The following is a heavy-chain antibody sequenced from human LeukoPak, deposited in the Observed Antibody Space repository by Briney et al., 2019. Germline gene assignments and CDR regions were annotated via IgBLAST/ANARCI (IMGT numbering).Heavy chain of an antibody. CDR1: GGTFSSYA. J-gene: IGHJ6*03. D-gene: IGHD5-24*01. CDR2: IIPIFGTA. Sequence: GASVKVSCKASGGTFSSYAISWVRQAPGQGLEWMGGIIPIFGTANYAQKFQGRVTITTDESTSTAYMELSSLRSEDTAVYYCARDRWLQSPTDYYYYMDVWGKGTTVTVSS. CDR3: ARDRWLQSPTDYYYYMDV. V-gene: IGHV1-69*05.